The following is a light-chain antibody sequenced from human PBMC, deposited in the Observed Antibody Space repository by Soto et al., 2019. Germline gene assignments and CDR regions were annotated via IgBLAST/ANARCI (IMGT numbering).Light chain of an antibody. V-gene: IGKV3-11*01. Sequence: EIVLTQSPATLSLSPGERATLSCSSSQSIGLAIAWYQHKPGQAPRLLIFDASQRATGIPARFRGSGSGTDFTLSISSLEPEDFAVYYCQQRTDRPPWTFGQGTKGDI. J-gene: IGKJ1*01. CDR2: DAS. CDR3: QQRTDRPPWT. CDR1: QSIGLA.